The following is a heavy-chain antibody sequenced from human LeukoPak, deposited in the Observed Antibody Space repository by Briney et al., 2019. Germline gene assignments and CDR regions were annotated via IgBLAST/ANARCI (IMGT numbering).Heavy chain of an antibody. J-gene: IGHJ3*02. Sequence: GGSPRLSCAASGFTFSSYAMHWVRQAPGKGLEWVAVISYDGSNKYYADSVKGRFTISRDNSKNTLYLQMNSLRAEDTAVYYCARDLDIVVVVAATPEAFDIWGQGTMVTVSS. CDR2: ISYDGSNK. D-gene: IGHD2-15*01. CDR3: ARDLDIVVVVAATPEAFDI. V-gene: IGHV3-30-3*01. CDR1: GFTFSSYA.